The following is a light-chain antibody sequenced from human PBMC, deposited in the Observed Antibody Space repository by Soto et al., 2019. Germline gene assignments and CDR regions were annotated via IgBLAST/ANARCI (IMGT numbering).Light chain of an antibody. CDR3: QQRHMWPIT. Sequence: EIVFKRSPVHLSLSPRERATLSSRASQSFRGLLAWYQQKPGQAPRLLIYDAYNRATGIPPRFSGSGSGTDFTLTISSLEPEDSAVYYCQQRHMWPITFGQGTRLEIK. V-gene: IGKV3-11*01. CDR1: QSFRGL. CDR2: DAY. J-gene: IGKJ5*01.